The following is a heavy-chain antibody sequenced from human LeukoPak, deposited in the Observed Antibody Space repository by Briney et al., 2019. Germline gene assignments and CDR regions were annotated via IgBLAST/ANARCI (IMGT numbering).Heavy chain of an antibody. CDR3: ARVARGAFGMATTSGFDY. J-gene: IGHJ4*02. CDR1: GGSISSYY. D-gene: IGHD5-24*01. V-gene: IGHV4-59*01. CDR2: IYYSGST. Sequence: MSSETLSLTCTVSGGSISSYYWSWIRQPPGKGLEWIWYIYYSGSTNYNPSLKSRVTISVDTSKNQFSLKLSSVTAADTAVYYCARVARGAFGMATTSGFDYWGQGTLVAVSS.